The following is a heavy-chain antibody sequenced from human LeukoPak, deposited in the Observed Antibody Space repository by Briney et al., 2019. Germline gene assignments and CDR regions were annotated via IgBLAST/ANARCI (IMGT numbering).Heavy chain of an antibody. CDR1: GYTFTSNV. D-gene: IGHD5-18*01. J-gene: IGHJ4*02. Sequence: ASVKVSCKASGYTFTSNVLHWVRQAPGQRPEWMGYIHPGGGYPRYSQKFQDRVTITSDTSANAVYMEFSSLRSEDAAMYFCAREQTEGYGKARFDHWGQGTLVSVSS. CDR3: AREQTEGYGKARFDH. CDR2: IHPGGGYP. V-gene: IGHV1-3*01.